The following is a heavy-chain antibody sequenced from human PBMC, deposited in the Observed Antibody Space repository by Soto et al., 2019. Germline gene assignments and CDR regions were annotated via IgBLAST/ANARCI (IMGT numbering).Heavy chain of an antibody. CDR3: ARGSGSSWITAYVDV. D-gene: IGHD6-13*01. V-gene: IGHV6-1*01. Sequence: SQTLSLTCAIPGDSVSSNSAAWNWIRQSPARGLEWLGRTYYRSKWYNDYAVSVKSRITINPDTSKNQFSLQLNSVTPEDTAVYYCARGSGSSWITAYVDVWGQGTTVTVSS. CDR2: TYYRSKWYN. CDR1: GDSVSSNSAA. J-gene: IGHJ6*02.